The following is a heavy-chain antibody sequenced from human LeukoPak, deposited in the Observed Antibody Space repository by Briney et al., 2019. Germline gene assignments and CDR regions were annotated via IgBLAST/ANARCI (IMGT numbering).Heavy chain of an antibody. D-gene: IGHD3-22*01. CDR3: ARDDDSSGTGDY. J-gene: IGHJ4*02. CDR1: GYSISTGYY. CDR2: ISYSGSS. V-gene: IGHV4-61*01. Sequence: PSETLSLTCTVSGYSISTGYYWDWIRQPPGKGLEWIGYISYSGSSNYNPSLKSRVSISVDTSKNQFSLKLNSVTAADTAVYYCARDDDSSGTGDYWGQGTLVTVSS.